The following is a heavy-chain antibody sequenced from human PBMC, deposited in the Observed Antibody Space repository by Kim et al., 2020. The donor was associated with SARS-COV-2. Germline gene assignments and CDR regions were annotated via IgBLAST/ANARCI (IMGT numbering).Heavy chain of an antibody. CDR1: GGSFSGYY. V-gene: IGHV4-34*01. CDR2: INHSGST. Sequence: SETLSLTCAVYGGSFSGYYWSWIRQPPGKGLEWIGEINHSGSTNYNPSLKSRVTISVDTSKNQFSLKLSSVTAADTAVYYCARRGYGDYSLIYYYYYGMDVWGQGTTVTVSS. D-gene: IGHD4-17*01. CDR3: ARRGYGDYSLIYYYYYGMDV. J-gene: IGHJ6*02.